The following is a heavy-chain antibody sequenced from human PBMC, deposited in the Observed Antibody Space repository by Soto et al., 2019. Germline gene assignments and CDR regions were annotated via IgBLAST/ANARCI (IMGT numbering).Heavy chain of an antibody. V-gene: IGHV3-33*01. CDR2: IWYDGSNK. J-gene: IGHJ6*02. CDR1: GFTFSSHG. D-gene: IGHD6-6*01. CDR3: AIDLDKYSSASVRYYYGMGV. Sequence: VGSLRLSCAASGFTFSSHGMPWVRQAPGQGMEWVAVIWYDGSNKYYADSVKGRFTISRYNSKNTLYLQMNSLSAEDTAVYYCAIDLDKYSSASVRYYYGMGVWGQGDHGNRLL.